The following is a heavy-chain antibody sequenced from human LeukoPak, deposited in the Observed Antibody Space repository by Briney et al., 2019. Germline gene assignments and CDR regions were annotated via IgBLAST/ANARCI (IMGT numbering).Heavy chain of an antibody. Sequence: PSETLSLTCTVSGGSISSGDYHWSWIRQHPAKDLEWIGSIDNSGKTEYNPSLKSRIIMSIDTSKKHFSLILTSVTAADTAVYYCARMDDYTVVTHCRFDYWGQGTPVTVSS. D-gene: IGHD4-23*01. CDR2: IDNSGKT. CDR1: GGSISSGDYH. CDR3: ARMDDYTVVTHCRFDY. V-gene: IGHV4-31*03. J-gene: IGHJ4*02.